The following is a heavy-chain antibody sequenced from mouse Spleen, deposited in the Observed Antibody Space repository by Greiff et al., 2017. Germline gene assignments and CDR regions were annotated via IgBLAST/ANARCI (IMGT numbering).Heavy chain of an antibody. Sequence: EVKLVESGGGLVKPGGSLKLSCAASGFTFSDYGMHWVRQAPEKGLEWVAYISSGSSTIYYADTVKGRFTISRDNAKNTLFLQMTSLRSEDTAMYYCARRELGDVFDYWGQGTTLTVSS. V-gene: IGHV5-17*01. J-gene: IGHJ2*01. CDR3: ARRELGDVFDY. D-gene: IGHD4-1*01. CDR1: GFTFSDYG. CDR2: ISSGSSTI.